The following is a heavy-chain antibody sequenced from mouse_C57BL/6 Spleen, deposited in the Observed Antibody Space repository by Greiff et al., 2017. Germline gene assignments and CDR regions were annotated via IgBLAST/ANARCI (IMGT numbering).Heavy chain of an antibody. V-gene: IGHV1-53*01. Sequence: QVQLQQPGTELVKPGASVKLSCKASGYTFTSYWMHWVKQRPGQGLEWIGNINPSNGGTNYNEKFKSKATLTVDKSSSTAYMQLSRLTSEDSAVYYCARNGLDWDGFADWGQGTLVTVSA. CDR1: GYTFTSYW. CDR3: ARNGLDWDGFAD. J-gene: IGHJ3*01. CDR2: INPSNGGT. D-gene: IGHD4-1*01.